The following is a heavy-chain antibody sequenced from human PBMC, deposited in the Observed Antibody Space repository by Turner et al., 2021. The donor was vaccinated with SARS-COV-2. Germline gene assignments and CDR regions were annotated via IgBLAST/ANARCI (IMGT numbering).Heavy chain of an antibody. Sequence: VHLLESVGGVVRPGGSVRPSCAACGFTFSSYAMSWVRQAPGKGREWVSVIVGRGGSTYYADSVKGRFTISRDNSKNTLYLQMNSLRAEDTDVYYCAKSPFTLTVTTLDYWGQGTLVTVSS. D-gene: IGHD4-17*01. V-gene: IGHV3-23*01. J-gene: IGHJ4*02. CDR2: IVGRGGST. CDR1: GFTFSSYA. CDR3: AKSPFTLTVTTLDY.